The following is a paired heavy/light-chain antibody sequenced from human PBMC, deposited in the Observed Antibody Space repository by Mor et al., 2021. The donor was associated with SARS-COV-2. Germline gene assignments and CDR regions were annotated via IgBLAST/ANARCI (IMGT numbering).Heavy chain of an antibody. J-gene: IGHJ4*02. D-gene: IGHD3-22*01. CDR2: INQDASEK. CDR3: ARVVTVVFRGDHYFDY. V-gene: IGHV3-7*01. CDR1: GFTFSRYW. Sequence: EVQLVESGGGLVRPGGSLRLSCAASGFTFSRYWMSWVRQAPGRGLEWVANINQDASEKYYVDSVKGRFTISRDNSKNSLSLQMNRLRAEDTAVYYCARVVTVVFRGDHYFDYWGQGTLVTVSS.
Light chain of an antibody. CDR2: DDS. Sequence: SYVLTQPPSVSVAPGQTARIPCGGNNIGSKSVHWYQQKPGQAPVLVVYDDSDRPSGIPERFSGSNSGNTATLTISRVEAGDEADYYCQVWDSRSEHPGVFGGGTKLTVL. CDR1: NIGSKS. CDR3: QVWDSRSEHPGV. J-gene: IGLJ2*01. V-gene: IGLV3-21*02.